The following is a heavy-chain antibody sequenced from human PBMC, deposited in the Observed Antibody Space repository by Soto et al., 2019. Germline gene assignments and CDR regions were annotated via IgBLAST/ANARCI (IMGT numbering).Heavy chain of an antibody. CDR3: ARVVYDFWSSDYYYMDV. CDR1: GFTVSSNY. Sequence: EVQLVESGGGLVQPGGSLRLSCAASGFTVSSNYMSWVCQAPGKGLEWVSVIYSGGSTYYADSVKGRFTISRDNSKNTLYLQMNSLRAEDTAVYYCARVVYDFWSSDYYYMDVWGKGTTVTVSS. D-gene: IGHD3-3*01. V-gene: IGHV3-66*01. CDR2: IYSGGST. J-gene: IGHJ6*03.